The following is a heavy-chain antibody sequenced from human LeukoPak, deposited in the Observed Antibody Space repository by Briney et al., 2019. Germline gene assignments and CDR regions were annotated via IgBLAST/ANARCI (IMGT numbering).Heavy chain of an antibody. CDR1: GFTFSSYG. CDR2: FSGSGGRT. Sequence: GGPLRLSCAASGFTFSSYGMSWVRQAPGKGLEWVSSFSGSGGRTYLADSVKGRFTISRDNSKNTLYLDMNSLRAGDTAVYYCARERDDYDDPGPLDYWGQGTLVTVSS. J-gene: IGHJ4*02. D-gene: IGHD4-17*01. CDR3: ARERDDYDDPGPLDY. V-gene: IGHV3-23*01.